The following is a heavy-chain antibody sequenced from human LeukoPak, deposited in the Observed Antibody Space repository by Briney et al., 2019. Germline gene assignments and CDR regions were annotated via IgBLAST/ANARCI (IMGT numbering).Heavy chain of an antibody. J-gene: IGHJ5*02. CDR3: ARGYSSSWFDP. CDR2: INHSGST. D-gene: IGHD6-13*01. V-gene: IGHV4-34*01. Sequence: SETLSLTCAVYGGSFSGYYWSWIRQPPGKGLEWIGEINHSGSTNYNPSLKSRVTISVDTSKNQFSLKLSSVTAADTAVYYCARGYSSSWFDPWGQGTLVTVSS. CDR1: GGSFSGYY.